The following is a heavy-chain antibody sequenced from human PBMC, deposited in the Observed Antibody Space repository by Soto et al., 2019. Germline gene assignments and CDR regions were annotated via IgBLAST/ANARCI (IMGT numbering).Heavy chain of an antibody. J-gene: IGHJ3*01. CDR1: GFSFSSYW. D-gene: IGHD3-9*01. CDR2: INNDGSST. V-gene: IGHV3-74*01. Sequence: EVQLVESGGGLVQPGGSLRLSCADSGFSFSSYWMHWVRQGPGKGLVWVARINNDGSSTNYADSVKGRFTISRDNAKNTLYLQMNILRAEDTAVYYCARSPGGYYIDWGQGTMVTVSS. CDR3: ARSPGGYYID.